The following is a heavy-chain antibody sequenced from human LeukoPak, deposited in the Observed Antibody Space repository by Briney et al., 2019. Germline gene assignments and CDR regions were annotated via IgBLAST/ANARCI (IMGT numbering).Heavy chain of an antibody. CDR1: GFTFSDHY. CDR3: ARSAFDI. Sequence: GGSLRLSCAASGFTFSDHYMSWIRQAPGEGLEWVSYISSSGIAMYYVDSVKGRFTISRDNAKNSLYLQMNSLRAEDTAVYYCARSAFDIWGQGTMVTVSS. CDR2: ISSSGIAM. J-gene: IGHJ3*02. V-gene: IGHV3-11*01.